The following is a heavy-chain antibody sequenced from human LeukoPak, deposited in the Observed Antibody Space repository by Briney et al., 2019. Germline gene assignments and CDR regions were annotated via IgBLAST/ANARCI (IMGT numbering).Heavy chain of an antibody. J-gene: IGHJ5*02. CDR1: GYTFTSYG. D-gene: IGHD3-10*01. CDR3: ARGYYYGSGSPNRRFDP. CDR2: ISAYNGNT. V-gene: IGHV1-18*01. Sequence: ASVKVSCKASGYTFTSYGISWVRQAPGQGLEWMGWISAYNGNTNYAQKLQGRVTMTTDTSTSTAYMELRSLRSDDTAVYYCARGYYYGSGSPNRRFDPWGQGTLVTVSS.